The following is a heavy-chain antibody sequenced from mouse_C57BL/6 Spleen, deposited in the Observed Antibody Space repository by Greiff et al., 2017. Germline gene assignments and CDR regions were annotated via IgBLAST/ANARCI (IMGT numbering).Heavy chain of an antibody. CDR2: IRNKANGYTT. V-gene: IGHV7-3*01. CDR3: ASYMGQGYYAMDY. D-gene: IGHD3-3*01. J-gene: IGHJ4*01. Sequence: EVHLVESGGGLVQPGGSLSLSCEASGFTFTDYYMSWVRQPPGKALEWLGFIRNKANGYTTEYSASVKGRFTISRDNSQSILYLQMNALRAEDSATYYCASYMGQGYYAMDYWGQGTSVTVSS. CDR1: GFTFTDYY.